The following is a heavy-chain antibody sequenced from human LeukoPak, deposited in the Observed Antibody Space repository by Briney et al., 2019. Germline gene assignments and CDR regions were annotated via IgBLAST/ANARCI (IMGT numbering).Heavy chain of an antibody. J-gene: IGHJ3*02. D-gene: IGHD1-26*01. CDR2: ISGSGGST. V-gene: IGHV3-23*01. CDR1: AFTFSIYA. Sequence: GGSLRLSCAASAFTFSIYAMSWVRQAPGKGLGWVSTISGSGGSTHYADSVKGRFTISRDNSKNTLYLQMNSLRADDTAVYYCARGGSYLSAFDIWGQGTMVTVSS. CDR3: ARGGSYLSAFDI.